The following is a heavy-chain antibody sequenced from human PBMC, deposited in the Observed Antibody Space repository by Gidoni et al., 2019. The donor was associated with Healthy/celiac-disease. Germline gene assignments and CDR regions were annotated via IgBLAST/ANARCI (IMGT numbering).Heavy chain of an antibody. Sequence: QVQLVESGGGVVQPGRSLRLSCAASGFTFSSYGMPWVRQAPGKGLEWVAVIWYDGSNKYYADSVKGRFTISRDNSKNTLYLQMNSLRAEDTAVYYCASIAVAGLDYWGQGTLVTVSS. V-gene: IGHV3-33*01. CDR1: GFTFSSYG. D-gene: IGHD6-19*01. J-gene: IGHJ4*02. CDR2: IWYDGSNK. CDR3: ASIAVAGLDY.